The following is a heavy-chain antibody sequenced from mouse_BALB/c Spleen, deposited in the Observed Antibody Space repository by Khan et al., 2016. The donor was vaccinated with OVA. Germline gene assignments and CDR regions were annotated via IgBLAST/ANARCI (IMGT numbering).Heavy chain of an antibody. CDR2: ISSGSSTI. V-gene: IGHV5-17*02. J-gene: IGHJ2*01. CDR3: ARDSNFDY. Sequence: EVELVESGGGLVQPGGSRKLSCAASGFTFSRFGMHWVRQAPEKGLEWVAYISSGSSTIYYGDTVKGRFTIPRDNPKNTLFLQMTSLRSEDTAMYYCARDSNFDYWGQGTTLTVSS. CDR1: GFTFSRFG.